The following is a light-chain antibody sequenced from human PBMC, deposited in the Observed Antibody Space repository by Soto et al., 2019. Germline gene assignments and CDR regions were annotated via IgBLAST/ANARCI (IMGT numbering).Light chain of an antibody. CDR1: QSVSSN. J-gene: IGKJ2*01. Sequence: EIVMTQSPGTLSVSPGESATLSCRASQSVSSNLAWYQQRPGQAPRLLIYDTSTRATGVPARFSGSGSGTEFTLNISSLQSEDFAVYYCQQYNNWPLTFGQGTKLEIK. CDR3: QQYNNWPLT. V-gene: IGKV3-15*01. CDR2: DTS.